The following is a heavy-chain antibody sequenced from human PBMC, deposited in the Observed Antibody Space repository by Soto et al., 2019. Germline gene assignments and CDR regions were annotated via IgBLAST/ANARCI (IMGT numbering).Heavy chain of an antibody. D-gene: IGHD3-10*01. CDR1: GFTFSSYG. Sequence: QPGGSLRLSCAASGFTFSSYGMHWVRQAPGKGLEWVAVIWYDGSNKYYADSVKGRFTISRDNSKNTLYLQMNSLRAEDTAVYYCARDPTYYYGSGSYYRGSRIPTDVWGQGTTVTVSS. CDR2: IWYDGSNK. J-gene: IGHJ6*02. CDR3: ARDPTYYYGSGSYYRGSRIPTDV. V-gene: IGHV3-33*01.